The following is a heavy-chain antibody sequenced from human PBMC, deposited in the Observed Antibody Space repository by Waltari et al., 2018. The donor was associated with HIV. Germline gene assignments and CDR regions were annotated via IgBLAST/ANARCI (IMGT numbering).Heavy chain of an antibody. CDR3: ARHALRVGAAYWNFDL. CDR1: GGSVSSSSYF. J-gene: IGHJ2*01. Sequence: QLQLQESGPGLVKPSETLSLTCTVSGGSVSSSSYFWGWIRQPPGKGLEWIGRIYYPGRAYYNPSLKSRVTISVDTSKNQFSLKVTSVTAADTAVYYCARHALRVGAAYWNFDLWGRGTLVTVSS. D-gene: IGHD1-26*01. V-gene: IGHV4-39*01. CDR2: IYYPGRA.